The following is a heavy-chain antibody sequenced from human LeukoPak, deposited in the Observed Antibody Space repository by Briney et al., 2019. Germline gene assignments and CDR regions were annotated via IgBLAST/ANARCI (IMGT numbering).Heavy chain of an antibody. D-gene: IGHD3-3*01. V-gene: IGHV3-21*01. CDR2: ISSSGTYI. J-gene: IGHJ4*02. CDR1: GFTFNSHT. CDR3: ARPLRESGYFYFDY. Sequence: PGGSLRLSCAASGFTFNSHTMNWVRKAPGKGLEWVSSISSSGTYILYADSVKGRFTISRDKAKNSLYLQMNSLRAEDTAVYYCARPLRESGYFYFDYWGQGTLVTVSS.